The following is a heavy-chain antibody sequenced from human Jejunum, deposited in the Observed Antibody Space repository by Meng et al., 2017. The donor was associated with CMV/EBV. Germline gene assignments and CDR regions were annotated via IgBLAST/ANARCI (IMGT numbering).Heavy chain of an antibody. V-gene: IGHV3-11*05. J-gene: IGHJ4*02. CDR1: GFSFSDYY. Sequence: GRLVESGGGLVDPGGSLSFSCKALGFSFSDYYMTWFRHTPGKGPGWLAYISGSSTVTNYADSVKGRFTISRDNVNNLLYLQMNSLRADDTAVYYCTRDPRACDYWGQGTLVTVSS. CDR3: TRDPRACDY. CDR2: ISGSSTVT.